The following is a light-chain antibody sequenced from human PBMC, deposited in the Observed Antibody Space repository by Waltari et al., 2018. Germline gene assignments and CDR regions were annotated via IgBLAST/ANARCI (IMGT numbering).Light chain of an antibody. V-gene: IGKV4-1*01. CDR3: QQYYSTPWT. CDR1: QSVLYSSNNKNY. J-gene: IGKJ1*01. CDR2: WAS. Sequence: DIVMTQSPDSLAVSLGARATNNCKSSQSVLYSSNNKNYLAWYQQKPGQPPKLLIYWASTRESGVPDRFSGSGSGTDFTLTISSLQAEDVAVYYCQQYYSTPWTFGQGTKVESK.